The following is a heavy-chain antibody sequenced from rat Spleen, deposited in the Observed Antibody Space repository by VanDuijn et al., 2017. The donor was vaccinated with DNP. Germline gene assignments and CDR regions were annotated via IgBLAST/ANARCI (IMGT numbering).Heavy chain of an antibody. V-gene: IGHV5-22*01. D-gene: IGHD1-11*01. Sequence: EVQLVESGGGLVQPGRSLKLSCAASGFTFSNYYMAWVRQAPKKGLEWVATITISGSRTYYPDSVKGRFTVSRDDAKSSLYLEMNSLRSADTAAYYCARRGDYGGYYFDYWGQGVMVTVSS. CDR2: ITISGSRT. CDR3: ARRGDYGGYYFDY. CDR1: GFTFSNYY. J-gene: IGHJ2*01.